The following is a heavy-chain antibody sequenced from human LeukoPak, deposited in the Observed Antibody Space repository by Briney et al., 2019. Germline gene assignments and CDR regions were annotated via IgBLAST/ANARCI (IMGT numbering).Heavy chain of an antibody. CDR1: GFTLSNHG. D-gene: IGHD2-21*02. V-gene: IGHV3-30*02. CDR3: ARSNLITYCGGDCYGKDYFDY. CDR2: IRFDGSTQ. J-gene: IGHJ4*02. Sequence: RGSLRLSSATPGFTLSNHGMHWVRQAPGKGLGWVAFIRFDGSTQYYADSVKGRLPISRDNSKNTLYLQMNSLRAEDTAVYYRARSNLITYCGGDCYGKDYFDYWGQGTLVTVSS.